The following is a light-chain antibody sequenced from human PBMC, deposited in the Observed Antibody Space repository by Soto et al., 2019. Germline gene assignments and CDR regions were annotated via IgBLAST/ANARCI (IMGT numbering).Light chain of an antibody. CDR2: GAS. CDR1: QSVSSSH. J-gene: IGKJ2*01. V-gene: IGKV3-20*01. Sequence: EIVLTQSPGTLSLSPGERATLSCRASQSVSSSHLAWYQQKPRQAPRLLIYGASSRATGIPDRFSGSGSGTDFTLTISRLEPEDFAVYYCQQYGSSPPMYTFCQGTKLEIK. CDR3: QQYGSSPPMYT.